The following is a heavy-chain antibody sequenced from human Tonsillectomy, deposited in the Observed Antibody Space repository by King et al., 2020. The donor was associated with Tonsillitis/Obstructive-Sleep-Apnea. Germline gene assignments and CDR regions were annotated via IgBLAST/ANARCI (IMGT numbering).Heavy chain of an antibody. V-gene: IGHV3-30*18. CDR2: ISPDGIHK. J-gene: IGHJ4*02. CDR1: GFTLSSYA. Sequence: VQLVESGGGVVQPGRSLRLSCAASGFTLSSYAMHWVRQAPGKGLEWVVVISPDGIHKFYADSVKGRFTISRDNSKNTLYLQMDSLRAEDTAVYYCAKQRIAYSGSDYWGQGILVTVSS. CDR3: AKQRIAYSGSDY. D-gene: IGHD5-18*01.